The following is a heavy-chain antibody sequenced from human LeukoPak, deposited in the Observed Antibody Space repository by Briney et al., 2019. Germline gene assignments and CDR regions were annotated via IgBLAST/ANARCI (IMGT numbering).Heavy chain of an antibody. CDR1: GGSISGYY. D-gene: IGHD2-2*01. CDR3: ARMDDCGSTDCSAFDY. J-gene: IGHJ4*02. V-gene: IGHV4-4*07. CDR2: IYTSGST. Sequence: SETLSLTCTVSGGSISGYYWSWIRQPAGQGLEWLGRIYTSGSTNYNPSLKSRVTMSVDTSKNQFSLNLSSVTAADPAVYYCARMDDCGSTDCSAFDYWGQGTLVPVSS.